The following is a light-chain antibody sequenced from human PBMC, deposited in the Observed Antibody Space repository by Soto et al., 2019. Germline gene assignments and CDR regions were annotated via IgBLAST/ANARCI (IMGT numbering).Light chain of an antibody. CDR3: QPYNNWPPWT. Sequence: EIVMTQSPATLSVSPGERATLSCRASQSVSSNLAWYQQKPGQAPRLLIYVASTRATGIPARFSGSGSGTEFTLTISSLQAEDFAFYYCQPYNNWPPWTFGQGTKLEI. J-gene: IGKJ2*02. CDR1: QSVSSN. CDR2: VAS. V-gene: IGKV3-15*01.